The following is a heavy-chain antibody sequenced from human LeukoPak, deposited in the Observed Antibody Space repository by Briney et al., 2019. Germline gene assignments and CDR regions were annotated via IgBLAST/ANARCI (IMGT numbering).Heavy chain of an antibody. J-gene: IGHJ6*02. CDR2: IYPGDSDT. V-gene: IGHV5-51*01. CDR3: ARGAAGTTPDYYYFGLDV. CDR1: GYRFTDYW. Sequence: GESLKISCKGSGYRFTDYWIGWVRQMPGKGLEWMGIIYPGDSDTRYSPSFQGQVTISADKSINTAHPQWSSLKASDTAMYYCARGAAGTTPDYYYFGLDVWGQGTTVRVSS. D-gene: IGHD1-7*01.